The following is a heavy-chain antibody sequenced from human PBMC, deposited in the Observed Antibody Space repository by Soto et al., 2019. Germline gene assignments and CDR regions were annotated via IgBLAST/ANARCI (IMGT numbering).Heavy chain of an antibody. Sequence: GGSLRLSCAASGFTFSNAWMSWVRQAPGKGLEWVGRIKSKTDGGTTDYAAPVKGRFTISRDDSKNTLYLQMNSLKTEDTAVYYCTTRGPPRRKTFYDILTGGLSPDAFDIWGQGTMVTVSS. CDR3: TTRGPPRRKTFYDILTGGLSPDAFDI. V-gene: IGHV3-15*01. CDR1: GFTFSNAW. J-gene: IGHJ3*02. D-gene: IGHD3-9*01. CDR2: IKSKTDGGTT.